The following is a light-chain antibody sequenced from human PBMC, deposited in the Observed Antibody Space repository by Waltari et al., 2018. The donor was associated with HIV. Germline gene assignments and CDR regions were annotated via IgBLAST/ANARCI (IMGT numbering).Light chain of an antibody. CDR1: RRDVGGSNY. CDR2: EVS. V-gene: IGLV2-14*01. CDR3: SSYTSSSTSHV. J-gene: IGLJ1*01. Sequence: QSALTQPASVSASPGQSLTLSCPGTRRDVGGSNYVSWYQQHPGKAPKLMICEVSNRPSGVSNRFSGSKSGNTASLTISGLQAEDEADYYCSSYTSSSTSHVFGTGTKVTVL.